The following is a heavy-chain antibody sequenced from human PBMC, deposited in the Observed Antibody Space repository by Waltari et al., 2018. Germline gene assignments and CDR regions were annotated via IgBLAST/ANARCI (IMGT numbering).Heavy chain of an antibody. CDR2: INHSGST. D-gene: IGHD2-2*01. V-gene: IGHV4-34*01. J-gene: IGHJ4*02. CDR3: ARGLNCSSTSCYFDY. Sequence: QVQLQQWGAGLLKPSETLSLTCAVYGGSFSGYYWSWIRQPPGKGLEWIGEINHSGSTNYNPSRKSRVTISVDTSKNQFSLKLSSVTAADTAVYYCARGLNCSSTSCYFDYWGQGTLVTVSS. CDR1: GGSFSGYY.